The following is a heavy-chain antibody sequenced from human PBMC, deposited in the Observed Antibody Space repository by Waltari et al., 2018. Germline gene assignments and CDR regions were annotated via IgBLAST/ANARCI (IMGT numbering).Heavy chain of an antibody. CDR1: GGSISINDYY. D-gene: IGHD3-3*01. J-gene: IGHJ5*02. V-gene: IGHV4-39*01. CDR3: ARLPRYDFWT. Sequence: QLQLQESGPGLVKPSETLSLTCTVSGGSISINDYYWGWFRQPPGKGLEWIANVYYTGRHSYNPSLQSRVTVSVDTSRSQFSLSLRSVTAADTAVYYCARLPRYDFWTWGQGTLVTVSS. CDR2: VYYTGRH.